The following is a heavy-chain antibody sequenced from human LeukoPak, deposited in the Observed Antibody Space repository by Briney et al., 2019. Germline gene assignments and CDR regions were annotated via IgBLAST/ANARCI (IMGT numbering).Heavy chain of an antibody. D-gene: IGHD5/OR15-5a*01. V-gene: IGHV4-59*01. CDR2: IYYSGRT. Sequence: SETLSLTCTVSGDSINSYFWSWIRQPPGKGLEWIGYIYYSGRTNYNPSLKSRVTISVDTSKNQFSVKLSSVTAADTAVYYCARDKVYGDAFDIWGQGTMVTVSS. J-gene: IGHJ3*02. CDR3: ARDKVYGDAFDI. CDR1: GDSINSYF.